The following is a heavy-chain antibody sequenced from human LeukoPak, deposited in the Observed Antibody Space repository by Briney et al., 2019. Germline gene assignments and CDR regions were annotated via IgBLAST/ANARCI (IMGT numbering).Heavy chain of an antibody. D-gene: IGHD2-2*01. CDR3: ARARYCSSTSCPSPYYYYYMDV. CDR1: GYSFTNYW. V-gene: IGHV5-51*01. CDR2: IYPGDSDT. J-gene: IGHJ6*03. Sequence: GESLKISCKGSGYSFTNYWIGWVRQMPGKGLEWMGIIYPGDSDTRYSPSFQGQVTISADKSISTAYLQWSSLKASATAMYYCARARYCSSTSCPSPYYYYYMDVWGKGTTVTVSS.